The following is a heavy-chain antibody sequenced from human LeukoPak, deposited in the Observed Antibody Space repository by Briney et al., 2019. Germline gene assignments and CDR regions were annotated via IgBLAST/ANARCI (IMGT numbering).Heavy chain of an antibody. D-gene: IGHD3-22*01. J-gene: IGHJ3*02. Sequence: GGSLRLSCAASGFTFSSYATSWVRQAPGKGLEWVSAISGSGGSTYYADSVKGRFTISRDNSKNTLYLQMNSLRAEDTAVYYCAKDTSSGYYVDAFDIWGQGTMVTVSS. CDR2: ISGSGGST. CDR3: AKDTSSGYYVDAFDI. CDR1: GFTFSSYA. V-gene: IGHV3-23*01.